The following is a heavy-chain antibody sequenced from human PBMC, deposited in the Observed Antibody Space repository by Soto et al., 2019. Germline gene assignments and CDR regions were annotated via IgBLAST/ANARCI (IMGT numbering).Heavy chain of an antibody. V-gene: IGHV1-18*01. D-gene: IGHD2-15*01. CDR1: GYTFTSYG. CDR3: AREGYCSGGSCSQYYYYYGMDV. CDR2: ISAYNGNT. J-gene: IGHJ6*02. Sequence: ASVKVSCKASGYTFTSYGISWVRQAPGQGLEWMGWISAYNGNTNYAQKFQGRVTITADESTSTAYMELSSLRSEDTAVYYCAREGYCSGGSCSQYYYYYGMDVWGQGTTVTVSS.